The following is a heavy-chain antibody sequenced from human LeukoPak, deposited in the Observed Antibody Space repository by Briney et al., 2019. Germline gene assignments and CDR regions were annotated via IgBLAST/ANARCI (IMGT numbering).Heavy chain of an antibody. CDR1: GFTFSSYA. V-gene: IGHV3-23*01. CDR2: ISGSGGST. D-gene: IGHD3-16*01. Sequence: GGSLRLSCAASGFTFSSYAMSWVRQAPGKGLEWVSAISGSGGSTYYADSVKGRFTISRDNSKNTLYLQMNSLRAEDTAVYYCARVGSYSSGFDYWGQGTLVTVSS. CDR3: ARVGSYSSGFDY. J-gene: IGHJ4*02.